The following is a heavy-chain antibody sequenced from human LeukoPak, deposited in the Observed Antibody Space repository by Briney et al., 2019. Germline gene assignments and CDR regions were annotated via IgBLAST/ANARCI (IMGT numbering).Heavy chain of an antibody. Sequence: GGSLRLSCAASGFTFSSYAMSWVRQAPGKGQEWVSAISGSGGSTYYADSVKGRFTISRDNSKNTLYLQMNSLRAEDTAVYYCAKDNYNWNEHTFDYWGQGTLVTVSS. V-gene: IGHV3-23*01. CDR2: ISGSGGST. CDR3: AKDNYNWNEHTFDY. CDR1: GFTFSSYA. J-gene: IGHJ4*02. D-gene: IGHD1-20*01.